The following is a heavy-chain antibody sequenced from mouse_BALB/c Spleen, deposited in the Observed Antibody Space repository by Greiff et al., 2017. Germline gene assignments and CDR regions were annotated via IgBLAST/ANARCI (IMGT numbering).Heavy chain of an antibody. J-gene: IGHJ3*01. Sequence: QVQLKESGPGLVQPSQSLSITCTVSGFSLTSYGVHWVRQSPGKGLEWLGVIWSGGSTDYNAAFISRLSISKDNSKSQVFFKMNSLQANDTAIYYCARNWGNYYGYWFAYWGQGTLVTVSA. V-gene: IGHV2-2*02. CDR1: GFSLTSYG. CDR2: IWSGGST. D-gene: IGHD2-2*01. CDR3: ARNWGNYYGYWFAY.